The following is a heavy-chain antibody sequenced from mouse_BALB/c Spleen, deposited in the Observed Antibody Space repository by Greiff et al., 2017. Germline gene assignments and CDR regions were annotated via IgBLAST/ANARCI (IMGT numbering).Heavy chain of an antibody. CDR2: ISTYYGDA. Sequence: VQLQQSGAELVRPGVSVKISCKGSGYTFTDYAMHWVKQSHAKSLEWIGVISTYYGDASYNQKFKGKATMTVDKSSSTAYMELARLTSEDSAIYYCARVLDGYYEDYYAMDYWGQGTSVTVSS. CDR1: GYTFTDYA. D-gene: IGHD2-3*01. V-gene: IGHV1S137*01. J-gene: IGHJ4*01. CDR3: ARVLDGYYEDYYAMDY.